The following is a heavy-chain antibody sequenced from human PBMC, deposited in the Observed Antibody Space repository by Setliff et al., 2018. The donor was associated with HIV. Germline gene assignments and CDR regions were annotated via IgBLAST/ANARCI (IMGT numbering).Heavy chain of an antibody. CDR3: ARCIAARPYYYYYMDV. Sequence: VASVKVSCKASGYTFSNYVMQWVRQAPGQRLEWMGWINAGNGNTKYSQEFQGRVTISRDTSAGTAYMELSSLRSEDTAVYYCARCIAARPYYYYYMDVWGKGTTVTVSS. J-gene: IGHJ6*03. CDR2: INAGNGNT. CDR1: GYTFSNYV. V-gene: IGHV1-3*01. D-gene: IGHD6-6*01.